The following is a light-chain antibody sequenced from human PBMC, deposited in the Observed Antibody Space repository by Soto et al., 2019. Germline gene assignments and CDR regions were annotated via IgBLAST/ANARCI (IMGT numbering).Light chain of an antibody. CDR3: QQYATSQHS. J-gene: IGKJ2*01. CDR1: QSIPRSP. CDR2: GAS. V-gene: IGKV3-20*01. Sequence: IVLTQSPGPLSLSPGESATLSCRTSQSIPRSPVAWYQVKPGQTPRLLIFGASSRATGIPDRFSGVGSETYFTLTISGPEPEDLAVYYCQQYATSQHSFGQGTKLEI.